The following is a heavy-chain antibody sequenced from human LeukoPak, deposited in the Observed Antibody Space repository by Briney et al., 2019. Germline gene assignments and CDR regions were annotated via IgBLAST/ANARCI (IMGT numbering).Heavy chain of an antibody. CDR3: ATSGSYYYYYYMDV. Sequence: SETLSLTCAVYVGSFSGYYWTWIRQPPGKGLEWIGEINHSGGTNYNPSLKNRVTISVDTSKNQFSLKLSSVTAADTAVYYCATSGSYYYYYYMDVWGKGTTVTVSS. D-gene: IGHD1-26*01. CDR1: VGSFSGYY. J-gene: IGHJ6*03. V-gene: IGHV4-34*01. CDR2: INHSGGT.